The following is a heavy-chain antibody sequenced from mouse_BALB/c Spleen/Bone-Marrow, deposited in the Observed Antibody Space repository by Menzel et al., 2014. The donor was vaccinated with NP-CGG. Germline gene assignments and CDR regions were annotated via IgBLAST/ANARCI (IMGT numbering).Heavy chain of an antibody. CDR3: TRDRGYDGGYYFDY. CDR2: IGNLAYSI. CDR1: GFNFSDYG. D-gene: IGHD2-2*01. J-gene: IGHJ2*01. V-gene: IGHV5-15*02. Sequence: DVMLVESGGGVVQPGGSRKLSCAASGFNFSDYGMAWVRLAPGKGPEWVAFIGNLAYSIYYADTVTGRFTISRENAKNTLYLEVSSLRFEDTAMYYCTRDRGYDGGYYFDYWGQGTTLTVSS.